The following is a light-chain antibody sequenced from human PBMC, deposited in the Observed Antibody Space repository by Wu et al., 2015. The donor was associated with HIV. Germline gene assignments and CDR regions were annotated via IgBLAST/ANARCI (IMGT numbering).Light chain of an antibody. CDR2: DAS. CDR3: QQRSAWPLT. CDR1: QSVNDNV. Sequence: SCRASQSVNDNVLSLVPAETLGQAPRLLIYDASNRATGIPARFSGSGSETDFTLTISSLESEDFALYYCQQRSAWPLTFGGGTKVEI. J-gene: IGKJ4*01. V-gene: IGKV3-11*01.